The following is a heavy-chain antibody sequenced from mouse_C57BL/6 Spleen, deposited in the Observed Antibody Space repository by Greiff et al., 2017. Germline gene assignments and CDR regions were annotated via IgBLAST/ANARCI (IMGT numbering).Heavy chain of an antibody. D-gene: IGHD1-1*01. V-gene: IGHV5-4*01. CDR1: GFTFSSYA. CDR2: INAGGSYT. J-gene: IGHJ2*01. Sequence: EVQLVESGGGLVKPGGSLKLSCAASGFTFSSYAMSWVRQTPEKRLEWVATINAGGSYTYYPENVKGRFTITTDNAKNNLYLQMSHLKSEDTAMYYCARSDATVAYWGQGTTLTVSS. CDR3: ARSDATVAY.